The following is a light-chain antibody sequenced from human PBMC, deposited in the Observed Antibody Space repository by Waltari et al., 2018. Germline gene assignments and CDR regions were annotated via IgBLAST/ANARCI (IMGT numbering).Light chain of an antibody. V-gene: IGKV1-5*03. CDR1: QRISNG. CDR2: KAS. CDR3: QQYNSYSLLT. Sequence: DIQITQSPSTLSASVGDRVTITCRASQRISNGLVWYQQKPGKAPKLLTYKASTLESGVPSRFSGSGSGTEFTLTISSLQPDDFATYYCQQYNSYSLLTFGGGTKVEIK. J-gene: IGKJ4*01.